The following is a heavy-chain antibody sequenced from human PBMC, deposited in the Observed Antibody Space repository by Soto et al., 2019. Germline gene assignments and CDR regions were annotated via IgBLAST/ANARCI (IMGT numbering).Heavy chain of an antibody. Sequence: QEQLVQSGPEVKKPGSSVTVSCKASAGTFNNYAICWVRQAPGQGLEWMGGTIPLFSTSSCAQKFQGKVTNNADKSTRTVYMEMRNLKSEDTALYYCERAGGRSYCYYGMDVWGQGTTVTVS. D-gene: IGHD2-15*01. J-gene: IGHJ6*02. CDR1: AGTFNNYA. CDR2: TIPLFSTS. CDR3: ERAGGRSYCYYGMDV. V-gene: IGHV1-69*06.